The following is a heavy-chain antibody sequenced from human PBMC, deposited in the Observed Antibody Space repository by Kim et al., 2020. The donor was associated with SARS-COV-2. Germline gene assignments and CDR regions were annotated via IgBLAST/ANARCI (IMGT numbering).Heavy chain of an antibody. CDR3: ARTWESTGWSENHPSNFDY. D-gene: IGHD2-2*01. CDR1: GYSFTRYW. J-gene: IGHJ4*02. V-gene: IGHV5-51*01. CDR2: IYPGDSDT. Sequence: GESLKISCKGSGYSFTRYWIGWVRQMPGKGLEWMGIIYPGDSDTRYSLSFEGQVTISADNSITTAYLQWSSLKASDTGIYYCARTWESTGWSENHPSNFDYWGQGTQVTVSS.